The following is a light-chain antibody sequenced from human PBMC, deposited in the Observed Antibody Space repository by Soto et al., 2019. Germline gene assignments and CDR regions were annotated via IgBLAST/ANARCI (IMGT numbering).Light chain of an antibody. CDR2: SDD. CDR1: SSNIGSNP. CDR3: ASWDDSLGGDWV. Sequence: QSVLTQPPSASGTPGQRVTISFSGSSSNIGSNPVNWYQQLPGTAPKLLIYSDDHRPSGVPDRFSGSKSGTSASLAIDGLQSEDEADYYCASWDDSLGGDWVFGGGTKLTVL. J-gene: IGLJ3*02. V-gene: IGLV1-44*01.